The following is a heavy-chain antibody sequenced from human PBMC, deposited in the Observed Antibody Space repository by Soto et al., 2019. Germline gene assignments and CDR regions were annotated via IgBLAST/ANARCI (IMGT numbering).Heavy chain of an antibody. D-gene: IGHD3-3*01. CDR1: GGSISSNHW. CDR3: ARAETFNLDWIFNWFDP. Sequence: QVQLQESGPGLVKPSGTLSLICAVSGGSISSNHWFTWVRQPPGKGLEWIGEIYHSGSTNYNPSLKNRVTISVDKSNNQFSLELSSVTAADTAVYYCARAETFNLDWIFNWFDPWGQGTLVTVSS. V-gene: IGHV4-4*02. CDR2: IYHSGST. J-gene: IGHJ5*02.